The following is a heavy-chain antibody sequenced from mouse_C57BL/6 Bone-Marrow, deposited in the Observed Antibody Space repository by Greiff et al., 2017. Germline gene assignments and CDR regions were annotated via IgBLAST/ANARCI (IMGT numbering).Heavy chain of an antibody. V-gene: IGHV1-15*01. CDR3: TRGPRFAY. CDR2: IDPETGGT. Sequence: QVQLQQSGAELVRPGASVTLSCKASGYTFTDYEMHWVKRTPVHGLEWIGAIDPETGGTAYNQKFKGKAILTADKSSSTAYMELRSLTSEDSAVYYCTRGPRFAYWGQGTLVTVSA. CDR1: GYTFTDYE. J-gene: IGHJ3*01.